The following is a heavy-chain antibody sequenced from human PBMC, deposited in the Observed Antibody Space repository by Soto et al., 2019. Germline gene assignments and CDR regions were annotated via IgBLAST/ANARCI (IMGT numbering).Heavy chain of an antibody. V-gene: IGHV3-23*01. CDR3: ARKVSGSPGRQGVWYFDL. J-gene: IGHJ2*01. CDR2: ISGGGDAT. CDR1: GFTFSGYD. Sequence: EVQLLDSGGGLVQPGGSLRLSCAASGFTFSGYDLTWVRQAPGKGLEWVSAISGGGDATFYADSVKGRFTISRDKSKNTLYLQMITLRAEDTDVYYCARKVSGSPGRQGVWYFDLWGRGTLVTVSS. D-gene: IGHD3-10*01.